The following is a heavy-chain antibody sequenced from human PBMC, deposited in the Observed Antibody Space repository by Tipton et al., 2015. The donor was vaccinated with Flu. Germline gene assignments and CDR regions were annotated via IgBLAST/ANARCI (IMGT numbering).Heavy chain of an antibody. CDR3: ARDQGFGDGLAYDYYAMGV. D-gene: IGHD3-10*01. V-gene: IGHV4-31*03. CDR2: IYYSGST. Sequence: TLSLTCTVSGASISSGGAYWTWIRQRPGKGLEWIGGIYYSGSTYYDPSLESRLIISVDTSKNQFSLKLTSVTAADTAIYYCARDQGFGDGLAYDYYAMGVWGQGTTVTVSS. CDR1: GASISSGGAY. J-gene: IGHJ6*02.